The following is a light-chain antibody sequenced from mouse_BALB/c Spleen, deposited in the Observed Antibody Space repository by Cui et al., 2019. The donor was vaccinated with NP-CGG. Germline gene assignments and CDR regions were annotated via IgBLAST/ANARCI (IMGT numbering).Light chain of an antibody. J-gene: IGLJ1*01. CDR3: ALWYSNHWV. Sequence: QAVVTQESVLTTSHGETVTLTCRSSIGAVTTNTFANWVQEKPDHLFTGLIGGTNNRAPGVPARFSGSLIGDKAALTITGAQTEDEAIYFCALWYSNHWVFGGGTKLTVL. CDR2: GTN. CDR1: IGAVTTNTF. V-gene: IGLV1*01.